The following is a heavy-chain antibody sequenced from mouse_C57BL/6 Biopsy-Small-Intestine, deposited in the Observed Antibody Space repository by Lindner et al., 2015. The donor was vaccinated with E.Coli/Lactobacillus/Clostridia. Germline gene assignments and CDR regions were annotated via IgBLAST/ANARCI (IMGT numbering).Heavy chain of an antibody. CDR3: ARGGTNFWYFDV. V-gene: IGHV1-76*01. J-gene: IGHJ1*03. D-gene: IGHD4-1*01. CDR1: GYTFTDYY. Sequence: VQLQESGAELVRPGASVKLSCKASGYTFTDYYINWVKQRPGQGLEWIARIYPGSGNTYYNEKFKGKATLTAEKSSSTAYMRLSSLTSEDSAVYFCARGGTNFWYFDVWGTGTTVTVSS. CDR2: IYPGSGNT.